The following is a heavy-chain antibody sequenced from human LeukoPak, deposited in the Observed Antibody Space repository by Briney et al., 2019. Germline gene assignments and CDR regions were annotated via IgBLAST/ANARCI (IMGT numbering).Heavy chain of an antibody. J-gene: IGHJ3*02. CDR1: GFTFSSYG. Sequence: GGTLRLSCAASGFTFSSYGMSWVRQAPGKGLEWVSAISGSGGSTYYADSVKGRFTISRDNSKNTLYLQMNSLRAEDTAVYYCAKPSYGGNSNDAFDIWGQGTMVTVSS. D-gene: IGHD4-23*01. V-gene: IGHV3-23*01. CDR3: AKPSYGGNSNDAFDI. CDR2: ISGSGGST.